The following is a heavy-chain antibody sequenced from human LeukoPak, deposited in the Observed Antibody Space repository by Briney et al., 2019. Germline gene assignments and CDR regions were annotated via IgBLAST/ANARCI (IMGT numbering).Heavy chain of an antibody. Sequence: GGSLRLSCAASGITVGTNYWNWVRQPPGKGLKWISLIYTDGNTQYADSVKGRFTFSRDSSKNTLYLQMNSLRAEGTAVYYCAHGDYPLTYWGQGTLVTVSS. V-gene: IGHV3-66*01. CDR3: AHGDYPLTY. J-gene: IGHJ4*02. CDR1: GITVGTNY. CDR2: IYTDGNT. D-gene: IGHD4-17*01.